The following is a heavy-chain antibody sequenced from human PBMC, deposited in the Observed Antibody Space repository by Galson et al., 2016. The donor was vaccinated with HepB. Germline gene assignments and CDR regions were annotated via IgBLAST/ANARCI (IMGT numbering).Heavy chain of an antibody. CDR3: AYRRESVVVLGGWFEF. V-gene: IGHV2-5*02. J-gene: IGHJ5*01. D-gene: IGHD2-2*01. Sequence: PALVKPTQTLTLTCTYSGFYLTTNVGVGWVRQPPGKGLEWLAIIYWDDDKRYSPSLKGRVSVTKDTSKKEVVFTLTSVDPGDTGTYRCAYRRESVVVLGGWFEFWGQGILVTVSS. CDR2: IYWDDDK. CDR1: GFYLTTNVG.